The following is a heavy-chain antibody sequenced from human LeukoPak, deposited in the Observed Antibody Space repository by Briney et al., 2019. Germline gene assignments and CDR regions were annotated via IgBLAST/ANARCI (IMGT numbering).Heavy chain of an antibody. Sequence: SQTLSLTCAISGYSVSSNSGAWNWIRQSPSRGLEWLGRTYYRSKWFYDYARYVKSRITINPDTSRNQCSLQLNSVTPEDTAVYYCARGQNTHWFGELSFDYWGQGTLVTVSS. CDR1: GYSVSSNSGA. J-gene: IGHJ4*02. V-gene: IGHV6-1*01. D-gene: IGHD3-10*01. CDR2: TYYRSKWFY. CDR3: ARGQNTHWFGELSFDY.